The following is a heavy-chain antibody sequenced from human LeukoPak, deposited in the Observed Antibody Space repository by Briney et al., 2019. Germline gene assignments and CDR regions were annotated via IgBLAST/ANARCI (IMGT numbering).Heavy chain of an antibody. CDR3: ASSDIPVVPDNNWFDP. CDR1: GFTFSSYS. Sequence: PGGSLRLSCAASGFTFSSYSMNWVRQAPRKGLEWVSSISSSSSYIYYADSVKGRFTISRDNAKNSLYLQMNSLRAEDTAVYYCASSDIPVVPDNNWFDPWGQGTLVTVSS. J-gene: IGHJ5*02. D-gene: IGHD2-2*01. CDR2: ISSSSSYI. V-gene: IGHV3-21*01.